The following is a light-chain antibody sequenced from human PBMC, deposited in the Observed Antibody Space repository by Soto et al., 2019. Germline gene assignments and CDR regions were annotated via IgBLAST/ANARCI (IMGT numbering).Light chain of an antibody. V-gene: IGLV2-14*01. CDR1: SGDIGAYDY. CDR2: EAT. Sequence: QSVLTQPASVSGSPGQSITISCTGTSGDIGAYDYVSWYQQYPGRVPKLLIHEATNRPSGVSDRFSGSKSGNTASLTISGLQTEDEADYYCSSHAGSSAFYVFXTGTKLTVL. CDR3: SSHAGSSAFYV. J-gene: IGLJ1*01.